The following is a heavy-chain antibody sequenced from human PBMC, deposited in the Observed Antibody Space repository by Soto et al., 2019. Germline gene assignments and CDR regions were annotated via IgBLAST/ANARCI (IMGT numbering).Heavy chain of an antibody. V-gene: IGHV3-23*01. CDR1: GFTFSSYA. Sequence: EVQLLESGGGLVQPGGSLRLSCAASGFTFSSYAMSWVRQAPGKGLEWVSAISGSGDNTYYADSVKGRFTISRDDSKNTLYLQMISLRAEDTAVYYCAKEGAVIGAGYFDYWGQGTLVTVSS. D-gene: IGHD3-10*01. J-gene: IGHJ4*02. CDR2: ISGSGDNT. CDR3: AKEGAVIGAGYFDY.